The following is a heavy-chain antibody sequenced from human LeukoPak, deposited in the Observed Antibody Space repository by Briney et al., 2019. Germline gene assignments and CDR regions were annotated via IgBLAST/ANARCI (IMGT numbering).Heavy chain of an antibody. D-gene: IGHD3-16*01. J-gene: IGHJ3*02. V-gene: IGHV3-48*03. CDR2: ISSSGITI. CDR1: GFLFSSFE. CDR3: ARDGAVITFADAFDI. Sequence: GGSLRLSCAASGFLFSSFEVNWVRQAPGKGLEWVSYISSSGITIYYADSVKGRFTISRDNAKNSLYLQMNSLRAEDTAVYYCARDGAVITFADAFDIWGQGTMVTVSS.